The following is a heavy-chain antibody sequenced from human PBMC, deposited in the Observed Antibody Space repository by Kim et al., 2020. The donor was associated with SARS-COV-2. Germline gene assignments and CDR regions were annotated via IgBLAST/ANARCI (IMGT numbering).Heavy chain of an antibody. CDR3: TRALVGGSGSIDY. D-gene: IGHD3-10*01. V-gene: IGHV3-49*02. Sequence: YAASVKGRFTISRDDSKSIAYLQMNSLKTEDTAVYYCTRALVGGSGSIDYWGQGTLVTVSS. J-gene: IGHJ4*02.